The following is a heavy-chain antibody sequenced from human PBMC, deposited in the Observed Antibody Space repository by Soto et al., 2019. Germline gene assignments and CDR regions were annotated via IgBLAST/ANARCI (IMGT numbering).Heavy chain of an antibody. Sequence: QVQLVQSGAEVRQPASSVKVSCKTSAGPFSSYAISGVRQAPGQGLEWMGGIVPIVDTSTYAQKFQGRVTITADESTSTVYMELSSLRSDDTAVYYCVRVVAIPGYPDNWGQGTLVTVS. CDR1: AGPFSSYA. V-gene: IGHV1-69*12. J-gene: IGHJ4*02. D-gene: IGHD5-12*01. CDR2: IVPIVDTS. CDR3: VRVVAIPGYPDN.